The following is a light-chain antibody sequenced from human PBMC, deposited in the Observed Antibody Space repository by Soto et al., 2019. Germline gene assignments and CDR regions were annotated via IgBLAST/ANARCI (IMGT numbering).Light chain of an antibody. J-gene: IGKJ3*01. CDR1: QGISSY. Sequence: DLQLTQSPSFLSASVGDRVTITCRASQGISSYLAWYQQKPGKAPKLLIYAASTLQSGVPSSFSGSGSGTEFTLTISSLQPEDFATYYCQQLYSYPRTFGPGTKVDIK. V-gene: IGKV1-9*01. CDR3: QQLYSYPRT. CDR2: AAS.